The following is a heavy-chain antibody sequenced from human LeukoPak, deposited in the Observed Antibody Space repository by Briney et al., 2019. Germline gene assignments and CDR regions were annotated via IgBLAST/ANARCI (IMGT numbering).Heavy chain of an antibody. CDR3: ARRQPRGPWFDP. V-gene: IGHV4-59*08. CDR2: IYYSGST. CDR1: GGSISSYY. D-gene: IGHD3-10*01. J-gene: IGHJ5*02. Sequence: PSETLSLTCTVSGGSISSYYCSWIRQPPGKGLEWIGYIYYSGSTNYNPSLKSRVTISVDTSKNQFSLKLSSVTAADTAVYYCARRQPRGPWFDPWGQGTLVTVSS.